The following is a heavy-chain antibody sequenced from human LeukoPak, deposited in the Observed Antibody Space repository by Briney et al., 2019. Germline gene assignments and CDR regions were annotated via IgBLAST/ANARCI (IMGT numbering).Heavy chain of an antibody. CDR1: GFVFTAYL. J-gene: IGHJ4*02. Sequence: GGSLRLSCAASGFVFTAYLIHWVRQAPGKGLEWVAVMSSDGNAMFYADSVKGRFTISRDNSKNTLYLQMNSLRAEDTAVYYCVRESEYYFDHSASFDYWGQGTLVTVSS. D-gene: IGHD3-22*01. CDR2: MSSDGNAM. CDR3: VRESEYYFDHSASFDY. V-gene: IGHV3-30-3*01.